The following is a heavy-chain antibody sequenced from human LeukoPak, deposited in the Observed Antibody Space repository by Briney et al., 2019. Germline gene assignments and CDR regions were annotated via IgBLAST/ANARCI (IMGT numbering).Heavy chain of an antibody. V-gene: IGHV4-4*02. D-gene: IGHD2-2*01. CDR2: IYRSENP. Sequence: SGTLSLTCAVSGGSISSSDWWSWVRPPPGRGLEWIGYIYRSENPTYNPSLKSRVTMSVDKSKNQFSLKLSSVSAADTAVYYCARDPHCSSTNCPFDYWGQGTLVIVSS. J-gene: IGHJ4*02. CDR3: ARDPHCSSTNCPFDY. CDR1: GGSISSSDW.